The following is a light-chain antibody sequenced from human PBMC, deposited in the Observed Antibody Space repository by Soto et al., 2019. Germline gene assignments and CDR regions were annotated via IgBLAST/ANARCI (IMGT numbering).Light chain of an antibody. J-gene: IGKJ1*01. Sequence: DILLTQSPSTLSASVGDRVTISCRASQSINKWLAWYQHKPGKAPNLLIYEVSTLHSGVPSRFSGSGSGTEFSLTISNLQPDDCATYYCQQYENYWTFGQGTKVDIK. V-gene: IGKV1-5*03. CDR2: EVS. CDR3: QQYENYWT. CDR1: QSINKW.